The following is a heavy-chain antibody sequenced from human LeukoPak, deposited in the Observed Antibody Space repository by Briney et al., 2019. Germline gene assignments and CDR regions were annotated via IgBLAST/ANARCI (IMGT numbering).Heavy chain of an antibody. D-gene: IGHD3-10*01. V-gene: IGHV3-33*06. CDR3: AKDQSRDYGSGSYFRGIFGY. J-gene: IGHJ4*02. Sequence: GGSLRLSCAASGFTFSDYGMYWVRQAPGKGLEWVAVIWYDGSNKYYADSVKGRFTISRDNAKNTLYLQMNSLRAEDTAVYYCAKDQSRDYGSGSYFRGIFGYWGQGTLVTVSS. CDR1: GFTFSDYG. CDR2: IWYDGSNK.